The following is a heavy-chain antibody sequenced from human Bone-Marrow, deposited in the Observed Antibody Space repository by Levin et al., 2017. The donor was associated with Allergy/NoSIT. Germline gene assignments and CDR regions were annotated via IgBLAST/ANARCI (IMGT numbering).Heavy chain of an antibody. CDR3: ARGHSAFDYYFDY. CDR2: ISSTSRFI. Sequence: RSGGSLRLSCAASGFTFSSYSLNWVRQAPGKGLEWVSSISSTSRFIYYADSVKGRFTISRDNAKNSLYLQMNSLRVDDTAVYHCARGHSAFDYYFDYWGQGTLVTVSS. V-gene: IGHV3-21*01. CDR1: GFTFSSYS. D-gene: IGHD5-12*01. J-gene: IGHJ4*02.